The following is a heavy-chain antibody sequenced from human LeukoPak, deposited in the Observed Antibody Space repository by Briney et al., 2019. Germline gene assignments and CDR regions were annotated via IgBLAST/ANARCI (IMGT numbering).Heavy chain of an antibody. Sequence: GGSLRLSCAASGFTLSSYAMSWVRQAPGKGLEWASAISGSGGSTYYADSVKGRFTISRDNSKNTLYLQMNSLRAEDTAVYYCAKTQSIAARREFDYWGQGTLVTVSS. D-gene: IGHD6-6*01. V-gene: IGHV3-23*01. J-gene: IGHJ4*02. CDR3: AKTQSIAARREFDY. CDR1: GFTLSSYA. CDR2: ISGSGGST.